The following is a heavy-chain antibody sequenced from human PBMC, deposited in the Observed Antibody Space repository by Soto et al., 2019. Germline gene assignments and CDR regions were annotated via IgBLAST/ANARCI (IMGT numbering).Heavy chain of an antibody. V-gene: IGHV4-39*02. CDR2: ISHRGTS. J-gene: IGHJ5*02. CDR3: ARASGGHSGWGHWSDP. CDR1: GNYVSRSSYH. Sequence: SETPYLTCHPSGNYVSRSSYHSGWLSPPPGKGLEWSGSISHRGTSFYNPSLRSRVTISIDASNNPFYLKLNSLTATDTAVYYCARASGGHSGWGHWSDPWGQGTRGTVSA. D-gene: IGHD2-21*02.